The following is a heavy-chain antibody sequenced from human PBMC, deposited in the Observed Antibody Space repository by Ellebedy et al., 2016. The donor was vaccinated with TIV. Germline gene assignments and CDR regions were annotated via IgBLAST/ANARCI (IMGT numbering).Heavy chain of an antibody. D-gene: IGHD2-2*01. V-gene: IGHV1-18*01. CDR2: ISAYNGNT. CDR3: ARDRIVVVPAATINYYYYGMDV. J-gene: IGHJ6*02. Sequence: AASVKVSCKASGYTFTSYGISWVRQAPGQGLEWMGWISAYNGNTNYAQKLQGRVTMTTDTSTSTAYMELRSLRSDDTAVYYCARDRIVVVPAATINYYYYGMDVWGQGTTVTVSS. CDR1: GYTFTSYG.